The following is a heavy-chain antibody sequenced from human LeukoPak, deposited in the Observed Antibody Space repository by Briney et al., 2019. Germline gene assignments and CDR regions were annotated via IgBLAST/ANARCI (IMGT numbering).Heavy chain of an antibody. CDR3: ARDNTGSSSWYDY. CDR1: GFTLSSYG. V-gene: IGHV3-33*01. J-gene: IGHJ4*02. D-gene: IGHD6-13*01. Sequence: GGSLRLSCAASGFTLSSYGMHWVRQAPGKGLEWVAVIWYDGSNKYYADSVKGRFTISRDNSKNTLYLQMNSLRAEDTAVYYCARDNTGSSSWYDYWGQGTLVTVSS. CDR2: IWYDGSNK.